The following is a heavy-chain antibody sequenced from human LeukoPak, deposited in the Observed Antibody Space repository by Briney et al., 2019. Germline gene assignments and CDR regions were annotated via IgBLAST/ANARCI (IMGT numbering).Heavy chain of an antibody. V-gene: IGHV4-34*01. Sequence: SETLSLTCAVYGGSFSGYYWSWIRQPPGKGLEWIGEINNSGSTNYNPSLKSRVTISVDTSKNQFSLKLSSVTAADTAVYYCARSYPLSVLRFLEWSLSSNWFDPWGQGTLVTVSS. J-gene: IGHJ5*02. CDR3: ARSYPLSVLRFLEWSLSSNWFDP. CDR2: INNSGST. D-gene: IGHD3-3*01. CDR1: GGSFSGYY.